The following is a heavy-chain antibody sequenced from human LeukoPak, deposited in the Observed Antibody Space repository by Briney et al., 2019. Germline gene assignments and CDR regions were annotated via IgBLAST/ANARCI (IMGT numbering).Heavy chain of an antibody. CDR3: ARYPTAMVSFDY. V-gene: IGHV4-39*01. CDR2: IYYSGNT. J-gene: IGHJ4*02. Sequence: PSETLSLTCTVSGGSISGYYWSWIRQPPGKGLEWIGSIYYSGNTYYNPSLKSRVTISVDTSKNQFSLRLSFVTAADTAVYYCARYPTAMVSFDYWGQGTLVTVS. CDR1: GGSISGYY. D-gene: IGHD5-18*01.